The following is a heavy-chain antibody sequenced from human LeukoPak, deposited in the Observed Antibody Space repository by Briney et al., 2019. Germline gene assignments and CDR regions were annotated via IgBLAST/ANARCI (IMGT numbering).Heavy chain of an antibody. J-gene: IGHJ4*02. CDR1: GGSISSSSYY. CDR3: AREVVRGDVDY. CDR2: IYYSGST. Sequence: PSETLSLTCTVSGGSISSSSYYWGWIRQPPGKGLEWIGSIYYSGSTYYNPSLKSRVTISVDTSKNQFSLKLSSVTAADTAVYYCAREVVRGDVDYWGQGTLVTVSS. D-gene: IGHD3-10*01. V-gene: IGHV4-39*02.